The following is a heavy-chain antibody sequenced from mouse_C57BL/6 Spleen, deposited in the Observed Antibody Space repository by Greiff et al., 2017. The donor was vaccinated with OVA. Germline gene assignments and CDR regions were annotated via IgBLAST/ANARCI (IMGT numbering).Heavy chain of an antibody. J-gene: IGHJ2*01. CDR2: IDPEDGET. CDR3: ALTGTEYYFDY. V-gene: IGHV14-2*01. D-gene: IGHD4-1*01. CDR1: GFNIKDYY. Sequence: VQLQQSGAELVKPGASVKLSCTASGFNIKDYYMHWVKQRTEQGLEWIGRIDPEDGETKYAPKFQGKATITADTSSHTAYLQLSSLTSEDTAVYYCALTGTEYYFDYWGQGTTLTVSS.